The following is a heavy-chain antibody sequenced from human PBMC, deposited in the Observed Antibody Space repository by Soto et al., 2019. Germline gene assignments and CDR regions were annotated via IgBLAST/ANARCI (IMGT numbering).Heavy chain of an antibody. CDR2: IYPGDSDT. Sequence: EVQLVQSGAEVKKPGESLKISCKGSGYSFTSYWIGWVRQMPGKGLEWMGIIYPGDSDTRYSPSFQGQVTISADKSISTAHLQWSRLKASDTAMYYCARQPEPWMQLWWFDYWGQGPLVTVSS. CDR3: ARQPEPWMQLWWFDY. J-gene: IGHJ4*02. D-gene: IGHD5-18*01. V-gene: IGHV5-51*01. CDR1: GYSFTSYW.